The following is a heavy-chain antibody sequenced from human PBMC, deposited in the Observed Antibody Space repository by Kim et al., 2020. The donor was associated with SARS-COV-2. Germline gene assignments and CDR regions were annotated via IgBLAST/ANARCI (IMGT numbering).Heavy chain of an antibody. J-gene: IGHJ6*02. CDR2: ISYDGSNK. CDR3: AISGSGSYYYYGMDF. V-gene: IGHV3-30-3*01. CDR1: GFTFSSDA. D-gene: IGHD3-10*01. Sequence: GGSLRLSCSASGFTFSSDAMHWVRQAPGKGLEWVAVISYDGSNKYYEHPVKGRFTISRDNSKNTLYLQMNRLGAEDTAVYYCAISGSGSYYYYGMDFWGQGTTLSVSS.